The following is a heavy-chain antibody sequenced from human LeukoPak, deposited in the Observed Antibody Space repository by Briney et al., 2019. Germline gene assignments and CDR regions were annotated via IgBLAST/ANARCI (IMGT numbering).Heavy chain of an antibody. CDR2: IRYDGSNK. J-gene: IGHJ4*02. V-gene: IGHV3-30*02. D-gene: IGHD3-22*01. Sequence: PGGSLRLSCAASGFTFSSYGMHWVRQAPGKGLEWVAFIRYDGSNKYYADSVKGRFTISRDNSKNTLYLQMNSLRAEGTAVYYCAKDFLRITMIVVVIPTFFDYWGQGTLVTVSS. CDR1: GFTFSSYG. CDR3: AKDFLRITMIVVVIPTFFDY.